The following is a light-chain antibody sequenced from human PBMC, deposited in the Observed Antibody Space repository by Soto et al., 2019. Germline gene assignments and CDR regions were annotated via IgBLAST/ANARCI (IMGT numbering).Light chain of an antibody. J-gene: IGLJ1*01. CDR1: RSEVGGYNY. CDR3: SSYTTSSSLYV. CDR2: EVS. V-gene: IGLV2-14*01. Sequence: QSALTQPASVSGCARQSISISCTGSRSEVGGYNYVSWYQQHPGKAPKLMIYEVSNRPSGVSNRCSGSKSGNTASLTISGLQAEDEADYYCSSYTTSSSLYVFGSGTKV.